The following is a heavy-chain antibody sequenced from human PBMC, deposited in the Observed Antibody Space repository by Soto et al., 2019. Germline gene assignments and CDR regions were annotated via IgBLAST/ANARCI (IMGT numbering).Heavy chain of an antibody. J-gene: IGHJ4*02. CDR3: ARDALGDSGYDLFDY. D-gene: IGHD5-12*01. Sequence: EVQLVESGGGLVQPGGSLRLSCVASGFTFSSYWMSWVRQAPGKGLEWVANIKQDGSEKYYVDSVKGRFTISRDNAKNSLYLQMNSLRAEDTAVYYCARDALGDSGYDLFDYWGQGTLVTVSS. CDR1: GFTFSSYW. V-gene: IGHV3-7*01. CDR2: IKQDGSEK.